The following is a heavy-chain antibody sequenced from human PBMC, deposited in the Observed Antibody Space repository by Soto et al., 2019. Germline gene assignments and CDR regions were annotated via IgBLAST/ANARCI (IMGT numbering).Heavy chain of an antibody. Sequence: SCPTIVNPTQTLTLTCYFSGFSLTTAGVAVGWIRQTPGGALEWLTLIYYNDDRRFSPSLKTRLTITGDTSKNQVVLSLTNVDPGDTATYFCAHSDGGYEIIYFDFWGQGIPVTVSS. CDR1: GFSLTTAGVA. D-gene: IGHD5-12*01. CDR2: IYYNDDR. J-gene: IGHJ4*02. V-gene: IGHV2-5*01. CDR3: AHSDGGYEIIYFDF.